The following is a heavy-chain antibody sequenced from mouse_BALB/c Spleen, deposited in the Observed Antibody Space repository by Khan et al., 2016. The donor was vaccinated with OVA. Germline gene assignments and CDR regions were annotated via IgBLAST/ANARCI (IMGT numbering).Heavy chain of an antibody. CDR3: ARPPYFSYTVAY. CDR1: GYSFTNFG. V-gene: IGHV9-3-1*01. CDR2: INTYTGEP. D-gene: IGHD2-10*01. J-gene: IGHJ4*01. Sequence: QIQLVQSGPELKKPGETVKISCKASGYSFTNFGMIWVKQTPGKGLEWMGWINTYTGEPTYADDFKGRFAFSLETSATTAYLQINNLKNEDTATYLCARPPYFSYTVAYWGQGTSVTVSS.